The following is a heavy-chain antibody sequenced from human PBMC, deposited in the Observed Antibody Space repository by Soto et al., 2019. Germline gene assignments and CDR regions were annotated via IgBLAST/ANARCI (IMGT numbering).Heavy chain of an antibody. V-gene: IGHV3-13*05. CDR3: ERRGAATSASSYGMEV. D-gene: IGHD1-26*01. CDR1: GFTFSSYY. CDR2: IGTAGDP. Sequence: PGGSXRLSCASSGFTFSSYYMHGFRQATGKGLESVSAIGTAGDPYYPGSAKGRFTISRENDKNSLYLQMNSLRAGDTAVYYCERRGAATSASSYGMEVWGQGTTVTVSS. J-gene: IGHJ6*01.